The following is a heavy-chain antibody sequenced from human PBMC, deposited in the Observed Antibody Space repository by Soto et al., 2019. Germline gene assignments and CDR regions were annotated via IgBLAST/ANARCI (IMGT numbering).Heavy chain of an antibody. D-gene: IGHD3-10*01. Sequence: QGQLLESGGGVVQPGRSLRLSCAASGLSFSSSAMHWVRQAPGKGLEWVAMISHDGSHEYYGDSVKGRFSVSRDNSHNILHLQMTSLRVADTAVYFCARNSDHRLVRGWLDPWGQGTLVTVSS. CDR3: ARNSDHRLVRGWLDP. CDR2: ISHDGSHE. V-gene: IGHV3-30-3*01. CDR1: GLSFSSSA. J-gene: IGHJ5*02.